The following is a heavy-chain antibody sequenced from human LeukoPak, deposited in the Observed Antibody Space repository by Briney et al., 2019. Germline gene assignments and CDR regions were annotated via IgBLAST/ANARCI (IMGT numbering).Heavy chain of an antibody. J-gene: IGHJ4*02. CDR2: INPTSGGT. Sequence: GASVKVSCKASGYTFTGYYLHWVRQAPGQGLEWMGRINPTSGGTNYSQKFQGRVTMTSDTSISTAYMELSRLKADDTAVYYCARGVAKHLVFDYWGQGALVTVSS. V-gene: IGHV1-2*06. CDR3: ARGVAKHLVFDY. CDR1: GYTFTGYY. D-gene: IGHD6-13*01.